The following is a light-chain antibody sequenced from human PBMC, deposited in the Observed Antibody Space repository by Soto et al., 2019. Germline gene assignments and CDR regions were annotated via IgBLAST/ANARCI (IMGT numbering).Light chain of an antibody. J-gene: IGKJ2*01. CDR2: GAS. Sequence: DIQMTQFPSSLSASVGDRVTITCRASQTIRNYLNWYQQRPGKAPKLLIYGASSLQSGVPSRFSGSGSGTDFTLTISSLQPEDFATYYCQQSSRTPYTFGQGTKLEIK. V-gene: IGKV1-39*01. CDR1: QTIRNY. CDR3: QQSSRTPYT.